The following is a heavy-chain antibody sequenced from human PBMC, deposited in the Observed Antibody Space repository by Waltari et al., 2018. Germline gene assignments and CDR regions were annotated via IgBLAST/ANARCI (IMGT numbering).Heavy chain of an antibody. V-gene: IGHV4-39*07. CDR1: GGSISSSSYY. CDR3: ASYLWFREGGDAFDI. J-gene: IGHJ3*02. Sequence: QLQLQESGPGLVKPSETLSLTCTVSGGSISSSSYYWGWIRQPPGKGLEWIGSIYYSGSTYYNPSLKGRVTISVDTSKNQFSLKLSSVTAADTAVYYCASYLWFREGGDAFDIWGQGTMVTVSS. CDR2: IYYSGST. D-gene: IGHD3-10*01.